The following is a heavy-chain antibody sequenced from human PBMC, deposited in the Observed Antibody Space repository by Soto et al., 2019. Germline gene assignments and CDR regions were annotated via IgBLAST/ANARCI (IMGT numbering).Heavy chain of an antibody. CDR2: INGGNDNT. J-gene: IGHJ4*02. CDR3: ARQQLIARIFDS. D-gene: IGHD1-1*01. CDR1: GYDFYSFG. Sequence: ASVKVSCKASGYDFYSFGLYWVRHAPGQRLEWMGWINGGNDNTKYSQNFQGRVTITRDTSASTGYMELSSLRAEDTAVYYCARQQLIARIFDSWGQGTLVTVSS. V-gene: IGHV1-3*01.